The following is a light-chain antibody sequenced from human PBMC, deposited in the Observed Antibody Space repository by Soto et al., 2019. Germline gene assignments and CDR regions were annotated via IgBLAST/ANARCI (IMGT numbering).Light chain of an antibody. CDR3: QAWDNSVGV. CDR1: KLGDRY. Sequence: SYELTQPPSVSVSPGQTASITCSGDKLGDRYACWYQQKPGQSPVLVIYQDSERPSGIPERFSGSNSGNTATLTISGTQAMDEADYYCQAWDNSVGVFGGGTKLTVL. V-gene: IGLV3-1*01. CDR2: QDS. J-gene: IGLJ2*01.